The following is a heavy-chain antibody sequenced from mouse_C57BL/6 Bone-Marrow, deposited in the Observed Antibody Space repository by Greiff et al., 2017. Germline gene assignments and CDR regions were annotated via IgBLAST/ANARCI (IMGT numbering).Heavy chain of an antibody. CDR2: IRHKANGYPT. D-gene: IGHD1-1*01. CDR3: ARYREITTVRYWYYDV. CDR1: GFTFTDYY. J-gene: IGHJ1*03. V-gene: IGHV7-3*01. Sequence: EVKLMESGGGLVQPGGSLSLSCEASGFTFTDYYMSWVRQPPGKALEWLGFIRHKANGYPTEYSASVKGRFTISRDNSQSILYRQMNALRAEDSATYYCARYREITTVRYWYYDVWGTGTTVTVSS.